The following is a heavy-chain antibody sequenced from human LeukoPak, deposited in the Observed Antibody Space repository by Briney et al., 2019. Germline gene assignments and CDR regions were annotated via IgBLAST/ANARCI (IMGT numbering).Heavy chain of an antibody. Sequence: PSETLSLTCAVYGGSFSGYYWSCIRQPPGKGLEWIGEINHSGSTNYNPSLKSRVTISVDTSKNQFSLKLSSVTAADTAVYYCARGAQNHALYYWYFDLWGRGTLVTVSS. D-gene: IGHD2-2*02. V-gene: IGHV4-34*01. CDR1: GGSFSGYY. J-gene: IGHJ2*01. CDR2: INHSGST. CDR3: ARGAQNHALYYWYFDL.